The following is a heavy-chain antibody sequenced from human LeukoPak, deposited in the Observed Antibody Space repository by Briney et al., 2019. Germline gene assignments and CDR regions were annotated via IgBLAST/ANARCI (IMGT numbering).Heavy chain of an antibody. Sequence: ASVKVSGKASGYTFTGYYMHWERQAPGQGLEWMRWINPNSGGTNYAQKFQGRVTMTRDTSISTAYMELSRLRSDDTAVYYCARGATVTTYHYYYMDVWGKGTTVTVSS. CDR3: ARGATVTTYHYYYMDV. V-gene: IGHV1-2*02. CDR1: GYTFTGYY. J-gene: IGHJ6*03. D-gene: IGHD4-11*01. CDR2: INPNSGGT.